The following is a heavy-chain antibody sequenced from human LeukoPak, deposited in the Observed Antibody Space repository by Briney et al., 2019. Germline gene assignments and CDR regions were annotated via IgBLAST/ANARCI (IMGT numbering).Heavy chain of an antibody. CDR1: GFTFSSYS. CDR3: AKGDSYSGSPCVY. CDR2: ISSSSYI. D-gene: IGHD1-26*01. V-gene: IGHV3-21*01. Sequence: SGGSLRLSCAASGFTFSSYSMNWVRQAPGKGLEWVSSISSSSYIYYADSVKGRFTISRDNAKNSLYLQMNSLRAEDTAVYYCAKGDSYSGSPCVYWGQGTLVTVSS. J-gene: IGHJ4*02.